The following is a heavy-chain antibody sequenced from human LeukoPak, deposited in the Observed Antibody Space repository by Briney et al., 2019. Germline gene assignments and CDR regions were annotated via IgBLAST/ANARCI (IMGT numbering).Heavy chain of an antibody. J-gene: IGHJ4*02. CDR3: TRDADGDYEVVDY. CDR1: GFTFGDYG. D-gene: IGHD4-17*01. CDR2: IRSKAYGGTT. Sequence: GRSLRLSCTASGFTFGDYGMSWFRQAPGKGLEWVGFIRSKAYGGTTEYAASVKGRFTISRDDSKSIAYLQMNSLKTEDTAVYYCTRDADGDYEVVDYWGQGTLVTVSS. V-gene: IGHV3-49*03.